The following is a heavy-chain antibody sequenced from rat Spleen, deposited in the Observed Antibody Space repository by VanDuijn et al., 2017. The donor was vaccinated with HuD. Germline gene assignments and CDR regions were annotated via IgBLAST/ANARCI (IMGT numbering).Heavy chain of an antibody. CDR3: ATHGLLRVHPNWFAY. J-gene: IGHJ3*01. CDR1: GFSFSSNW. CDR2: INPDGSRT. D-gene: IGHD1-7*01. V-gene: IGHV5-29*01. Sequence: EVQLVESGGGLVQPGSPLKLTCAASGFSFSSNWLNWIRQAPGEGLEWIASINPDGSRTYYRDSVKGRFTISRDNAKSTLYLQMDSLRSEDTATYYCATHGLLRVHPNWFAYWGQGSLVTVSS.